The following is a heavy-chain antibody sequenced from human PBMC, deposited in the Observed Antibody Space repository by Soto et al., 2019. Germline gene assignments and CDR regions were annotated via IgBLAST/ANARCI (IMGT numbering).Heavy chain of an antibody. CDR2: IWYDGSNK. CDR3: ARGPLPHYYDSSGYFY. D-gene: IGHD3-22*01. Sequence: QVQLVESGGGVVQPGRSLRLSCAASGFTFSRYGMHWVRQVPGKGLEWVAVIWYDGSNKYYADSVKGRFTISRDNYKNTLYLKMNSLRAEDTAVYYCARGPLPHYYDSSGYFYWGQGTLVTVSS. J-gene: IGHJ4*02. V-gene: IGHV3-33*01. CDR1: GFTFSRYG.